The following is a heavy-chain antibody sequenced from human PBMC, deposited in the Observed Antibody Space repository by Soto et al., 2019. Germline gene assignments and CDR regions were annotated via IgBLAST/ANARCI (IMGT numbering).Heavy chain of an antibody. CDR2: ISSSSSYI. V-gene: IGHV3-21*01. J-gene: IGHJ4*02. CDR3: ARAIHPSLYSSGWTAGYFDY. Sequence: LGGSLRISCAASGFTFSSYSMNWVRQAPGKGLEWGSSISSSSSYIYYADSVKGRFTISRDRAKNSLYLQMNSLRAEDTAVYYCARAIHPSLYSSGWTAGYFDYWGQGTLVTVSS. CDR1: GFTFSSYS. D-gene: IGHD6-19*01.